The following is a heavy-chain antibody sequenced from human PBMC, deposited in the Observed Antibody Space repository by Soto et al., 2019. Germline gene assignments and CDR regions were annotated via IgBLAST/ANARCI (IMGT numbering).Heavy chain of an antibody. Sequence: PSETLSLTCTVSGDSISSSSSYYWGWIRQPPGKGLEWIGSIYHSGSTYYNPSLKSRVTISVDTSKNQFSLKLSSVTAADTAVYYCARLYGLGSRPIDYSGHGTLVTVSS. V-gene: IGHV4-39*07. J-gene: IGHJ4*01. CDR3: ARLYGLGSRPIDY. CDR2: IYHSGST. D-gene: IGHD3-10*01. CDR1: GDSISSSSSYY.